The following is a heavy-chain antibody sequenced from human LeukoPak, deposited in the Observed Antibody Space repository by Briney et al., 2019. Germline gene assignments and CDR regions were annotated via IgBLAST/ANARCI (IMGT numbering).Heavy chain of an antibody. Sequence: GGSLSLSCAASGFTFSSYTMSWVRQAPGQGLEWVSAISGSGGSTYYADSVKGRFTISRDNSKNTLYLQMNSLRAEDTAVYYCAKDAGPQQLVFFDSWGQGTLVTVSS. D-gene: IGHD6-6*01. V-gene: IGHV3-23*01. CDR1: GFTFSSYT. CDR3: AKDAGPQQLVFFDS. CDR2: ISGSGGST. J-gene: IGHJ4*02.